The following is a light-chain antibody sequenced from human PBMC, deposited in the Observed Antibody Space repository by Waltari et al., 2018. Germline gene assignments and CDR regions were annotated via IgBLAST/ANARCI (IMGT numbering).Light chain of an antibody. J-gene: IGKJ3*01. V-gene: IGKV1-39*01. CDR1: QSINSW. CDR3: QQSYSTPFT. CDR2: AAS. Sequence: DIQMTQFPSTLSASVGDRLTITCRASQSINSWLAWYQQKPGKAPKLLIHAASSLQSGVPSRFSGSGSGTDFTLTISSLQPEDFATYYCQQSYSTPFTFGPGTKVDIK.